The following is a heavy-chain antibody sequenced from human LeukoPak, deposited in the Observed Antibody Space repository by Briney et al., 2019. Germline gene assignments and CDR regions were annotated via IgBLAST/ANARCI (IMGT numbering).Heavy chain of an antibody. J-gene: IGHJ3*02. Sequence: SETLSLACTVSGDSIGTYYWNWIRQPAGKGLEWIGRIHTSGNTNYNPALESRVTMSVDTSKNQFSLRLTSVTAADTAVYYCARDVPTDYDFWGDHDAFDIWGQGTMVTVSS. CDR1: GDSIGTYY. D-gene: IGHD3-3*01. CDR3: ARDVPTDYDFWGDHDAFDI. V-gene: IGHV4-4*07. CDR2: IHTSGNT.